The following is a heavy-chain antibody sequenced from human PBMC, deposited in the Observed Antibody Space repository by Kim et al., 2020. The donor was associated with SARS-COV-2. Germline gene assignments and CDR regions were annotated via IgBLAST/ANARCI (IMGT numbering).Heavy chain of an antibody. J-gene: IGHJ3*02. CDR2: IYTSGST. V-gene: IGHV4-4*07. Sequence: SETLSLTCTVSGGSIGTYYWSWIRQSAGKGLEWIGRIYTSGSTTYNPSLKSRVTMSVDTSKNQFSLRLSSVTVADTAVYYCARDSGGWEVYSFEISGQGTMVTVSS. D-gene: IGHD1-26*01. CDR3: ARDSGGWEVYSFEI. CDR1: GGSIGTYY.